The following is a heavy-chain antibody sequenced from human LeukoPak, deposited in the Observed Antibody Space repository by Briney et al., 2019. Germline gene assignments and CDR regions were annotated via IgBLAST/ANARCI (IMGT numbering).Heavy chain of an antibody. CDR3: TRASWFGELLRSFDI. J-gene: IGHJ3*02. V-gene: IGHV4-4*02. CDR2: IHHSGSSGST. Sequence: SGTLSLTCAVSGDSISSSIWWSWVRQPPGKGLEWIGEIHHSGSSGSTNYNPSLRSRVTVSVDKSKNQFSLKLSSVTAADTAVYYCTRASWFGELLRSFDIWGQGTLVTVSS. D-gene: IGHD3-10*01. CDR1: GDSISSSIW.